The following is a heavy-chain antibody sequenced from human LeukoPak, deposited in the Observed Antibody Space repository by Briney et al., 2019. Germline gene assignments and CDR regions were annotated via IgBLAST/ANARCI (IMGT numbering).Heavy chain of an antibody. CDR2: INPNSGGR. J-gene: IGHJ4*02. CDR1: GYTFTGYY. V-gene: IGHV1-2*02. D-gene: IGHD3-3*01. Sequence: ASVKVSCKASGYTFTGYYMHWVRQAPGQGLEWMGWINPNSGGRNYAQKFQGRVTMTRDTSISTAYIELYRLRTDDTAVYYCARGEDDFWSGYYLFDYWGQGTLVTVSS. CDR3: ARGEDDFWSGYYLFDY.